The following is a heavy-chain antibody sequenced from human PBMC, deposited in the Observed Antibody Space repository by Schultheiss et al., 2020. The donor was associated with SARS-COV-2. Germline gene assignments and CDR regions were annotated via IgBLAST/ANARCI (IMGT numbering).Heavy chain of an antibody. Sequence: ASVKVSCKASGGTFSSYAINWVRQAPGQGLEWMGWISAYNGNTNYAQKLQGRVTMTTDTSTSTAYMELRSLRSDDTAVYYCARGITIFGVYFDYWGQGTLVTVSS. CDR2: ISAYNGNT. V-gene: IGHV1-18*01. J-gene: IGHJ4*02. D-gene: IGHD3-3*01. CDR3: ARGITIFGVYFDY. CDR1: GGTFSSYA.